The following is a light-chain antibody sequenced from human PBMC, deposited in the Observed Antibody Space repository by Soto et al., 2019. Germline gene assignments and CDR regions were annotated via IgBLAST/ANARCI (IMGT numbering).Light chain of an antibody. CDR1: ESIRTW. J-gene: IGKJ1*01. CDR2: DAS. Sequence: IQRTQSPSTLSASVGDRVTITCRASESIRTWLAWYQHKPGKAPKFLIYDASTLESGVPSRFSGSGSGTEFTLTISSLQPDDFATYYCQQYNNYPRTFGQGTKVDIK. CDR3: QQYNNYPRT. V-gene: IGKV1-5*01.